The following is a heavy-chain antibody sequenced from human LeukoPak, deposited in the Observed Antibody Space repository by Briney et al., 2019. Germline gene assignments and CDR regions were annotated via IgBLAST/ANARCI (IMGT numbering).Heavy chain of an antibody. V-gene: IGHV4-39*01. CDR1: GGSISSSRYY. J-gene: IGHJ6*02. CDR3: ARQRSGYASPYYYYGMDV. CDR2: IYYSGST. Sequence: SETLSLTCTVSGGSISSSRYYWGWIRQPPGKVLEWIGSIYYSGSTYYNPALKNRVTISVDTSKNRFSLKLSSVTAADTAVYYCARQRSGYASPYYYYGMDVWGQGTTVTVSS. D-gene: IGHD5-12*01.